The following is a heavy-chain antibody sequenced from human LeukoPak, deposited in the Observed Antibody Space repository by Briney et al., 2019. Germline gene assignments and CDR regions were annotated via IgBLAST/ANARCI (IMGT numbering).Heavy chain of an antibody. V-gene: IGHV1-8*03. Sequence: ASVKVSCKASGYTFTSYDINWVRRATGQGLEWMGWMNPSSGNTGYAQKFQGRVTITRNTSISTAYMELSSLRSEDTAVYYCARGQYGSGSYYNGEDYWGQGTLVTVSS. CDR1: GYTFTSYD. CDR3: ARGQYGSGSYYNGEDY. D-gene: IGHD3-10*01. J-gene: IGHJ4*02. CDR2: MNPSSGNT.